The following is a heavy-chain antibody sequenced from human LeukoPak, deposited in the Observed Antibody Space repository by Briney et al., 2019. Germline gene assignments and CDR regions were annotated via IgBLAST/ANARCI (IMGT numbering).Heavy chain of an antibody. CDR2: MHPDNGNT. J-gene: IGHJ4*02. V-gene: IGHV1-8*01. D-gene: IGHD2-8*01. Sequence: ASVKVSCKTSGYAFTNYDINWVRQAPGQGLEWMGWMHPDNGNTGYAQKFQGRVTMTRNTSITTAYMELRSLRSDDTAVYYCARDEGGYCTNGVCLPRNYWGQGTLVTVSS. CDR1: GYAFTNYD. CDR3: ARDEGGYCTNGVCLPRNY.